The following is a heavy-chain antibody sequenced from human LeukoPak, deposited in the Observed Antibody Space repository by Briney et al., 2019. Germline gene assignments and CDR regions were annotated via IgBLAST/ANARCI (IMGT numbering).Heavy chain of an antibody. V-gene: IGHV4-38-2*02. Sequence: SETLSLTCTVSGYSISSAYYWGWIRPPPGKGLEWIGSIYQTGSTLYSPSLKSRVTISVNTSKNQFSLKLSSVTAADTAVYYCARYGYTDGYYYMDVWGKGTTVSVSS. CDR2: IYQTGST. J-gene: IGHJ6*03. CDR1: GYSISSAYY. CDR3: ARYGYTDGYYYMDV. D-gene: IGHD3-3*01.